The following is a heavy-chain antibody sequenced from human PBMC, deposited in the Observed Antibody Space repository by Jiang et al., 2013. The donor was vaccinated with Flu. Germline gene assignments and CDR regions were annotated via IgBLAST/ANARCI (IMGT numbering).Heavy chain of an antibody. J-gene: IGHJ6*03. CDR3: ARAPGIAVADDDYYYMDV. D-gene: IGHD6-19*01. V-gene: IGHV3-21*01. CDR1: GFTFSSYS. Sequence: GLVKPGGSLRLSCAASGFTFSSYSMNWVRQAPGKGLEWVSSISSSSSYIYYADSVKGRFTISRDNAKNSLYLQMNSLRAEDTAVYYCARAPGIAVADDDYYYMDVWGKGTTVTVSS. CDR2: ISSSSSYI.